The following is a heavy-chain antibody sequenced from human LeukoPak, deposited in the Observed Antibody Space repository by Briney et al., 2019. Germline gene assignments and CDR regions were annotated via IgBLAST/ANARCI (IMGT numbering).Heavy chain of an antibody. D-gene: IGHD5-12*01. J-gene: IGHJ4*02. V-gene: IGHV4-4*02. CDR1: GGSISSSNW. CDR2: IYHSGST. Sequence: NSSQTLSLTCAVSGGSISSSNWWSWVRQPPGKGLEWIGEIYHSGSTNYNPSLKSRVTISVDKSKNQFSLKLSSVTAADTAVYYCAGYSGYGVLYYFDYWGQGTLVTVSS. CDR3: AGYSGYGVLYYFDY.